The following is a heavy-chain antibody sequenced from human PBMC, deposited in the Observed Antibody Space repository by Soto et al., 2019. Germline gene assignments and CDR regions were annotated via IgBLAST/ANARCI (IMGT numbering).Heavy chain of an antibody. Sequence: EVQLVESGGGLVQPGGSLRLSCAASGFTFSTYNMNWVRQAPGKGLEWVSYISSSSTIYYADSVKGRFTISRDNAKNSLYLQMNSLRDEDTAVYYCAREFFYDYCGQGTLVTVSS. CDR2: ISSSSTI. CDR1: GFTFSTYN. CDR3: AREFFYDY. J-gene: IGHJ4*02. V-gene: IGHV3-48*02. D-gene: IGHD3-3*01.